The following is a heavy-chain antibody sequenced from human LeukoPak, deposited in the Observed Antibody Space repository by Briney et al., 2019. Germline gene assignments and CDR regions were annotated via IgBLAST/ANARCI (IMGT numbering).Heavy chain of an antibody. V-gene: IGHV5-51*01. Sequence: GESLKISCKGSGYSFTSYWIGWVRQVPGKGLEWMGIIYPDDSDTRYSPSFQGQVTISADKSISTAYLQWSSLKASDTAMYYCARGINPSGYYYGYWGQGTLVTVSS. CDR2: IYPDDSDT. CDR3: ARGINPSGYYYGY. J-gene: IGHJ4*02. D-gene: IGHD3-22*01. CDR1: GYSFTSYW.